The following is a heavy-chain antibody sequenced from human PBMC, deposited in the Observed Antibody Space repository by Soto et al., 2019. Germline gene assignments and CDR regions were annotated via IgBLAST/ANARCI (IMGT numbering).Heavy chain of an antibody. CDR3: ARVIGGWYYFDY. J-gene: IGHJ4*02. V-gene: IGHV1-3*01. CDR2: INAGNGNT. D-gene: IGHD6-19*01. CDR1: GYTFTSYA. Sequence: QVQLVQSGAEVKKPGASVKVSCKASGYTFTSYAMHWVRQAPGQRLEWMGWINAGNGNTKYSQKFQGRVTITRDTAASTANMELSRLRSEDTAVYYCARVIGGWYYFDYWGQGTLVTVSS.